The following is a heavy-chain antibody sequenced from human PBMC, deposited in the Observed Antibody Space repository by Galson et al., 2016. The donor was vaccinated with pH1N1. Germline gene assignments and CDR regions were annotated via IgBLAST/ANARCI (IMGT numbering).Heavy chain of an antibody. CDR3: SKGAGANYLVDD. CDR1: GYTFTAHY. J-gene: IGHJ4*02. V-gene: IGHV1-2*02. Sequence: SVKASCKASGYTFTAHYIHWVRQARGQGLEWMGWVNTDNGGTKFAAKFQGRVTMSRYRATTTAYMELGSLRSDDTAIYYCSKGAGANYLVDDWGQGTLVIVSS. CDR2: VNTDNGGT. D-gene: IGHD4/OR15-4a*01.